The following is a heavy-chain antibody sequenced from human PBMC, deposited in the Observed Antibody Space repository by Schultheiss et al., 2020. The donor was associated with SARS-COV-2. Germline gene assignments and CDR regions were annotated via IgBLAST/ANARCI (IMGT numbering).Heavy chain of an antibody. Sequence: SETLSLTCAVYGGSFSSYYWSWIRQPPGKGLEWIGYIYYSGSTYYNPSLKSRVTISVDTSKNQFSLKLSSVTAADTAVYYCARVTATVVETSIDYWGQGTLVTVSS. CDR3: ARVTATVVETSIDY. CDR2: IYYSGST. D-gene: IGHD4-23*01. V-gene: IGHV4-59*12. CDR1: GGSFSSYY. J-gene: IGHJ4*02.